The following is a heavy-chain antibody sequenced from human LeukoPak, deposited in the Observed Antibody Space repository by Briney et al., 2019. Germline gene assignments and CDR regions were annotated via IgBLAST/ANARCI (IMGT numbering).Heavy chain of an antibody. CDR2: IYHSGST. J-gene: IGHJ5*02. V-gene: IGHV4-38-2*01. CDR1: GYSISSGYY. D-gene: IGHD3-3*01. CDR3: ARSNYDFWSGYLNWFDP. Sequence: PSETLSLTCAVSGYSISSGYYWGWIRQPPGKGLEWIGSIYHSGSTYYNPSLKRRVTISINTSKNQFSLKMSSVTAADTAVHYCARSNYDFWSGYLNWFDPWGQGIPVTVSS.